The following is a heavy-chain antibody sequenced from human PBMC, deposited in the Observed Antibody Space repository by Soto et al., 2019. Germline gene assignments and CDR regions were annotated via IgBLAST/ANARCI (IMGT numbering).Heavy chain of an antibody. CDR1: GFTFSSYG. J-gene: IGHJ4*02. CDR3: ARDGSRRYYDSSGYYPGH. D-gene: IGHD3-22*01. V-gene: IGHV3-33*01. Sequence: QSGGSLRLSCAASGFTFSSYGMHWVRQAPGKGLEWVAVIWYDGSNKYYADSVKGRFTISRDNSKNTLYLQMNSLRAEDTAVYYCARDGSRRYYDSSGYYPGHWGQGTLVTVSS. CDR2: IWYDGSNK.